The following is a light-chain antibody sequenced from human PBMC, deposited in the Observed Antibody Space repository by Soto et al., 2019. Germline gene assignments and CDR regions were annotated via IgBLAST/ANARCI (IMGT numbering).Light chain of an antibody. V-gene: IGKV3-20*01. Sequence: VMTQAPATLSVSPGERATLSCRASQTITTLAWYQRKPGQAPRLLIYRVSSRATGVPDRFSGSGSGTDYTLTISRLEPEDFAVYYCQQYGNLPLTFGGGT. CDR1: QTITT. J-gene: IGKJ4*01. CDR3: QQYGNLPLT. CDR2: RVS.